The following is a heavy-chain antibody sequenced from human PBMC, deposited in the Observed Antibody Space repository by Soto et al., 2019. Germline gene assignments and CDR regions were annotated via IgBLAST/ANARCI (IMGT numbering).Heavy chain of an antibody. CDR1: GFTFSSYA. Sequence: GGSLRLSCAASGFTFSSYAIHWVRQAPGKGLEWVALISYDGRDKDYADSVKGRFTISRDNSRNTLFLQLNSLRAEDTAVYYCAKDLTGTIPSHWFDPWGQGTLVTVSS. V-gene: IGHV3-30-3*01. CDR2: ISYDGRDK. D-gene: IGHD1-7*01. J-gene: IGHJ5*02. CDR3: AKDLTGTIPSHWFDP.